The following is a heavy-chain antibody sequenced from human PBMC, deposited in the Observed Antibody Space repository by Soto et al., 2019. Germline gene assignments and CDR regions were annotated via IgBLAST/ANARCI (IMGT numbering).Heavy chain of an antibody. CDR3: ARYETYYYGSGPV. J-gene: IGHJ4*02. CDR1: GFTFSTYW. V-gene: IGHV3-7*01. D-gene: IGHD3-10*01. Sequence: EVQLVESGGGLVQPGGSLRLSCAASGFTFSTYWMSWVRQAPGKGLEWVANIKQNGSEKYYVDSVKGRFTISRDNAKNSLYLKMNCLRAEDTAVDYCARYETYYYGSGPVGGQGTLVTVSS. CDR2: IKQNGSEK.